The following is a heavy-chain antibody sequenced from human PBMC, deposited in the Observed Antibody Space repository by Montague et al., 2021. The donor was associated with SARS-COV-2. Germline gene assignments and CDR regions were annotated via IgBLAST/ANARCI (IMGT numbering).Heavy chain of an antibody. CDR3: ARGTDAGTKWDY. J-gene: IGHJ4*02. CDR1: DLSISSYY. V-gene: IGHV4-59*01. D-gene: IGHD1-26*01. Sequence: SETLSLTCTVSDLSISSYYCCWIIQPPAKGLEWMGDIYYNGSTNYDHSLKSRLTTSVDTSNNQLFLMLSSVTAAATAVYYCARGTDAGTKWDYWGQGTLANV. CDR2: IYYNGST.